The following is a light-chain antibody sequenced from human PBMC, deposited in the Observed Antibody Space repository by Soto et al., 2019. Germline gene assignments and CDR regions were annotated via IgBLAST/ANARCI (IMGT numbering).Light chain of an antibody. CDR3: QQYGSSPIT. J-gene: IGKJ4*01. CDR2: SSS. V-gene: IGKV3-20*01. CDR1: RGVSSSS. Sequence: DIVLPQSPGTLSLSPGESATLSCRARRGVSSSSLAWDLQKPGQAPRLLIYSSSSRATGIPDRFSGSGSGTDFTLTISRLEPEDFAVYYCQQYGSSPITFGGGTKVEIK.